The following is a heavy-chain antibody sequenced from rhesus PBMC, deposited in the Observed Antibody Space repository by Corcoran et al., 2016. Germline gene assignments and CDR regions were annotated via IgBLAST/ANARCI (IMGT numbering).Heavy chain of an antibody. Sequence: QLQLQESGPGLVKPSETLTPPGAVSGDSITSNFWRWVRQSPGKGLERIGRISGTKGDTDYNPSLRSRVSISRDTSKKHFSLNLTSVTAADTAVYYCARPSGQLVLHYWGQGVLVTVSS. D-gene: IGHD6-13*01. CDR1: GDSITSNF. CDR2: ISGTKGDT. V-gene: IGHV4-173*01. CDR3: ARPSGQLVLHY. J-gene: IGHJ4*01.